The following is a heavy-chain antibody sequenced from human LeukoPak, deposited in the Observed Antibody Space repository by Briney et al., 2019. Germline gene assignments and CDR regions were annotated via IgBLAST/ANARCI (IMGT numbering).Heavy chain of an antibody. D-gene: IGHD6-6*01. J-gene: IGHJ4*02. CDR1: GGTFSSYA. CDR3: AHSSSSNLLFDY. CDR2: IIPIFGTA. Sequence: GSSVKVSCRASGGTFSSYAISWVRQAPGQGLEWMGGIIPIFGTANYAQKFQGRVTITTDESTSTAYMELSSLRSEDTAVYYCAHSSSSNLLFDYWGQGTLVTVSS. V-gene: IGHV1-69*05.